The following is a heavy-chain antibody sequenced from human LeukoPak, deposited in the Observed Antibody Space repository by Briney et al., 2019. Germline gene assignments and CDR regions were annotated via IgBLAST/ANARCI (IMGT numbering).Heavy chain of an antibody. CDR1: GYTFTGYY. CDR2: INPNSGGT. J-gene: IGHJ4*02. Sequence: ASVKVSCKASGYTFTGYYMHWVRQAPGQGLEWMGWINPNSGGTNYAQKFQGRVTMTRDTSISTAYMELSRLRSDDTAVYYCARAEDIVVVPAAIRRGNFDYWGQGTLVTVSS. CDR3: ARAEDIVVVPAAIRRGNFDY. D-gene: IGHD2-2*01. V-gene: IGHV1-2*02.